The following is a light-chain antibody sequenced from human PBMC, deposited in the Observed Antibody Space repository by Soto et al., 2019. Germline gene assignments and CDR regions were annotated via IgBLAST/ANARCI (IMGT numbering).Light chain of an antibody. CDR1: QSLVHSDGNTY. CDR2: KIS. V-gene: IGKV2-24*01. J-gene: IGKJ1*01. Sequence: MRQCPLSGPVAHVHGASISCRSSQSLVHSDGNTYLNWLQQRPGQAPRLLLYKISNRVSGVPDRFRGSTAGTDFTLTLRSVEVADVGVYYCWQATQFPWTLGQGTKVDIK. CDR3: WQATQFPWT.